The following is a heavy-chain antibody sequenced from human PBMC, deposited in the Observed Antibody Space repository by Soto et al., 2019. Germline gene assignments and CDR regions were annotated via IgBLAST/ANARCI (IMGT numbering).Heavy chain of an antibody. D-gene: IGHD2-15*01. J-gene: IGHJ3*02. V-gene: IGHV4-59*01. CDR1: GGSISSYY. Sequence: SETLSLTCTVSGGSISSYYWSWIRQPPGKGQEWIGYIYYSGSTNYNPSLKSRVTISVDTSKNQFSLKLSSVTAADTAVYYCARDSCSGGSCYAPFDAFDIWGPGTMVT. CDR3: ARDSCSGGSCYAPFDAFDI. CDR2: IYYSGST.